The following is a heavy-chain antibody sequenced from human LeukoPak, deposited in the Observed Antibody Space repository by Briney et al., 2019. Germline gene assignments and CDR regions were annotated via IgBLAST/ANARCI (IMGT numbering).Heavy chain of an antibody. CDR3: AREENYSDSPNWYFDL. CDR1: GGSFSGYY. CDR2: INHSGST. Sequence: SETLSLTCAVYGGSFSGYYWSWIRQPPGKGLEWIGEINHSGSTNYNPSLKSRVTISVDTSKNQFSLKLNSVTAADTAVYYCAREENYSDSPNWYFDLLGRGTLVTVSS. V-gene: IGHV4-34*01. J-gene: IGHJ2*01. D-gene: IGHD3-22*01.